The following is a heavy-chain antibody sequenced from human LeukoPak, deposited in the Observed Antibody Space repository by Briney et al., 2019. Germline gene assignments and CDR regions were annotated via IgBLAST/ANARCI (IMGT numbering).Heavy chain of an antibody. CDR1: GFTFSSYL. J-gene: IGHJ3*02. D-gene: IGHD3-10*01. Sequence: GGSLRLSCAASGFTFSSYLMSWVSQAPGKGLEWVANIKQDGSEKYYVDSVKGRFTISRDNAKNSLYLQMNSLRAEDTTVYYCAKVWVRAAYAFDIWGLGTMVTVSS. CDR2: IKQDGSEK. V-gene: IGHV3-7*01. CDR3: AKVWVRAAYAFDI.